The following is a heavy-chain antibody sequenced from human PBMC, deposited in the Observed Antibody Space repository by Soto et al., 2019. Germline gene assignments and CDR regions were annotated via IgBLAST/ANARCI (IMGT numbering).Heavy chain of an antibody. J-gene: IGHJ6*02. Sequence: SLRLSCAASGFTFDDYAIHWVRQAPGKGLEWVSGISWNSGSIGYADSVKGRFTISRDNAKNSLYLQMNSLRAEDTALYYCAKIGYCSGGSCPYYYYGMDVWGQGTTVTVSS. CDR1: GFTFDDYA. CDR3: AKIGYCSGGSCPYYYYGMDV. D-gene: IGHD2-15*01. V-gene: IGHV3-9*01. CDR2: ISWNSGSI.